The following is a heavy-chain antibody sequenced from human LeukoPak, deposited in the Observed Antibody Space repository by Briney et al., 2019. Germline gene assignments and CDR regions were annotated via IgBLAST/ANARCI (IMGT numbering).Heavy chain of an antibody. CDR2: FDPEDGET. V-gene: IGHV1-24*01. CDR3: ATGTDGIVGATSEYFQH. Sequence: ASVKVSCKVSGYTLTELSMHWVRQAPGKGLEWMGGFDPEDGETIYAQKFQGRVTMTEDTSTDTAYMELSSLRSEDTAVYYCATGTDGIVGATSEYFQHWGQGTLVTVSS. D-gene: IGHD1-26*01. J-gene: IGHJ1*01. CDR1: GYTLTELS.